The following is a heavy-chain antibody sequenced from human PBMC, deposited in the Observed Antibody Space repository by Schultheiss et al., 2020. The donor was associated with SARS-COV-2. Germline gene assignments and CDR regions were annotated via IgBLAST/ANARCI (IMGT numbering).Heavy chain of an antibody. J-gene: IGHJ4*02. D-gene: IGHD2-2*01. CDR2: ISGSGTTP. CDR3: AKDRDVVPSYYCDY. Sequence: GESLKISCAASGFTFSSYAMSWVRQAPGKGLEWVSAISGSGTTPYYADSVKGRFTITRDISKNTLNLQMNSLRAEDTAIYFCAKDRDVVPSYYCDYWGQGTLVTVSS. V-gene: IGHV3-23*01. CDR1: GFTFSSYA.